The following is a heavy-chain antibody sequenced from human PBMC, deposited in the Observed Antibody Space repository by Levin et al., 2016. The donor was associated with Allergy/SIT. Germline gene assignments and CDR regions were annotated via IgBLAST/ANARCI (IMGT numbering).Heavy chain of an antibody. CDR3: AREADYDILTPLYGMDV. Sequence: ASVKVSCKASGYTFTSYGISWVRQAPGQGLEWMGWISAYNGNTNYAQKLQGRVTMTTDTSTSTAYMELRSLRSDDTAVYYCAREADYDILTPLYGMDVWGQGTTVTVSS. CDR2: ISAYNGNT. D-gene: IGHD3-9*01. V-gene: IGHV1-18*01. CDR1: GYTFTSYG. J-gene: IGHJ6*02.